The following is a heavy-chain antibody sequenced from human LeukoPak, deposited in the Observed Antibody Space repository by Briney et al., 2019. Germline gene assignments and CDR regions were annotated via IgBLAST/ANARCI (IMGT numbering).Heavy chain of an antibody. V-gene: IGHV3-48*01. J-gene: IGHJ6*03. CDR3: ARGSYYMDV. CDR1: GFTFSSYS. CDR2: ISSSSSTI. Sequence: GGSLRLSCAASGFTFSSYSMNWVRQAPGKGLEWVSYISSSSSTIYYADSVEGRFTISRDNAKNSLYLQMNSLRAEDTAVYYCARGSYYMDVWGKGTTVTVSS.